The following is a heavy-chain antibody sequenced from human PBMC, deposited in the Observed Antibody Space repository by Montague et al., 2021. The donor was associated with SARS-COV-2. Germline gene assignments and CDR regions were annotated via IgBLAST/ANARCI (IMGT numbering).Heavy chain of an antibody. CDR1: GGSFNDYY. CDR3: ASLTLGYCSSTSCYSDWFDP. D-gene: IGHD2-2*02. J-gene: IGHJ5*02. V-gene: IGHV4-34*01. Sequence: SETLSLTCAVYGGSFNDYYWSWVRQPPGKGLEWIGDIYHSGSTNYNPSLKSRVTISVDTSKNQFSLKLSSVTAADTAVYYCASLTLGYCSSTSCYSDWFDPWGQGTLVTVSS. CDR2: IYHSGST.